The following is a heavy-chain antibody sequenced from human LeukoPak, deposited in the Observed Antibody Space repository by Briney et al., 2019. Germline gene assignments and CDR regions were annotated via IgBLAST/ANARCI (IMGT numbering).Heavy chain of an antibody. CDR3: ARSKSGSYHSPFDY. D-gene: IGHD1-26*01. CDR1: GGSIGSSAYY. Sequence: PSETLSLTCSVSGGSIGSSAYYWGWIRQAPGTGLEWIGNVFHSGGTYYNPSLQSRVTISIDTSKNQFSLKMTSMTATDTALYYCARSKSGSYHSPFDYWGQGTLLIVSS. CDR2: VFHSGGT. J-gene: IGHJ4*02. V-gene: IGHV4-39*01.